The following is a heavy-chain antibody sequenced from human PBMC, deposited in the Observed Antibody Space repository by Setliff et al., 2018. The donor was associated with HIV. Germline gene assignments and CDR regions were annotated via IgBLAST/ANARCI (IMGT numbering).Heavy chain of an antibody. CDR3: ARGRLVWLGEFSGLDITDPYYFDT. CDR1: GASISEYF. D-gene: IGHD3-10*01. V-gene: IGHV4-59*12. CDR2: IYYTGSS. Sequence: SETLSLTCTVSGASISEYFWSWIRQSPGRRPEWIGHIYYTGSSKYSPSLKSRVTMSVDMARNQFSLNLTSVTAADTAVYHCARGRLVWLGEFSGLDITDPYYFDTWGQGALVTVSS. J-gene: IGHJ4*02.